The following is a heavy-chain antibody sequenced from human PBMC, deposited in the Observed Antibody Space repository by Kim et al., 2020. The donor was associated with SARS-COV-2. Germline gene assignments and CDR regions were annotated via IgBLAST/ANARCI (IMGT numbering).Heavy chain of an antibody. Sequence: YYNPSLKSRVTISVDTSKNQFSLKLSSVTAADTAVYYCARGGNWDDAFDIWGQGTMVTVSS. CDR3: ARGGNWDDAFDI. J-gene: IGHJ3*02. V-gene: IGHV4-31*02. D-gene: IGHD7-27*01.